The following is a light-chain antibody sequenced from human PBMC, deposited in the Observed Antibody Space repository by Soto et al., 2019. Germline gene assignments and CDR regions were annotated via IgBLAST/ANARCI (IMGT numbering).Light chain of an antibody. CDR1: QSISSY. Sequence: DIQMTQSPSALSASVGDRVTITCRASQSISSYLNWYQQKPGKAPKIMSYAASSLQSGVPSRVSGSGSGTDFTLTISSLQPEDFETYYCQQSYSTPITFGQGTRLEIK. CDR3: QQSYSTPIT. V-gene: IGKV1-39*01. CDR2: AAS. J-gene: IGKJ5*01.